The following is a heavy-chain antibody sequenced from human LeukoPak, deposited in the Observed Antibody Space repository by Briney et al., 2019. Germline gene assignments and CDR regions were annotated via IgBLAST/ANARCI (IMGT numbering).Heavy chain of an antibody. D-gene: IGHD3-22*01. J-gene: IGHJ6*03. Sequence: GGSLRLSCAASGFTFSIYSMNWVRQAPGKGLEWVASISSTSTFIYSADSVKGRFTISRDTAKNSLFLQMNSLRAEDTAIYYCARDYFDSSDYPQTYYYYYMDVWGKGTTVTVSS. CDR3: ARDYFDSSDYPQTYYYYYMDV. CDR2: ISSTSTFI. V-gene: IGHV3-21*01. CDR1: GFTFSIYS.